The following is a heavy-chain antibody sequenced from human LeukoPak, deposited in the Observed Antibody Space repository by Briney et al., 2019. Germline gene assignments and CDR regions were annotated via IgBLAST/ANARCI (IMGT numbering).Heavy chain of an antibody. Sequence: PSETLSLTCTVSGGSISSNSHYWGWIRQAPGKGLEWIGSIYYSGTTYYNPSLKSRVTISVDTSKNQFSLKLSSVTAADTAVYYCAGEGSAATGPFDYWGQGTLVTVSS. V-gene: IGHV4-39*01. J-gene: IGHJ4*02. CDR2: IYYSGTT. CDR3: AGEGSAATGPFDY. CDR1: GGSISSNSHY. D-gene: IGHD6-13*01.